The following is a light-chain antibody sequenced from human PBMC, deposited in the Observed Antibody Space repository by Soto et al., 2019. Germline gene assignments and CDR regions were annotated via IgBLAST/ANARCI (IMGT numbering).Light chain of an antibody. CDR3: QQYGSSPPVT. CDR1: QSVSSSY. Sequence: EIVLTQFPGTLSLSPGERATLSCRASQSVSSSYLAWYQQKPGQAPRLLIYGASSRATGIPDRFSGSGSGTDFTLTISRLEPEDFAVYYCQQYGSSPPVTSGGGTKVEIK. V-gene: IGKV3-20*01. J-gene: IGKJ4*01. CDR2: GAS.